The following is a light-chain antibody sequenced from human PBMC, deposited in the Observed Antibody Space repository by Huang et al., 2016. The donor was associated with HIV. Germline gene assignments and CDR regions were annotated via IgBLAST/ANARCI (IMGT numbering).Light chain of an antibody. J-gene: IGKJ3*01. CDR3: MQALQTPT. CDR2: LCS. CDR1: QSLLHSNGYNY. Sequence: DIVMTQSPLSLPVTPGEPASISCSSSQSLLHSNGYNYLDWYLQKPVQSPQLLIYLCSHRASGVPDRFSGIGSGTNFTLKISRVEAEDVGVYYCMQALQTPTFGPGTKVDIK. V-gene: IGKV2-28*01.